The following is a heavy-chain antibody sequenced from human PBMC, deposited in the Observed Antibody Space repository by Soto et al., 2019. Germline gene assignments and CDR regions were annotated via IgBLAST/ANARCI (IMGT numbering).Heavy chain of an antibody. Sequence: QLHLVQSGAVVKKPGASVTVSCSASGYPVTAYYMHWVRQAPGRGLEWMGGINPATGAAKYTQTFRGGVTMPRDTSTSTVFMELGGLTSEDPAVFYCARGGGVGVAGSAAFDMWGQGTLVTVSS. V-gene: IGHV1-2*02. CDR1: GYPVTAYY. J-gene: IGHJ3*02. CDR2: INPATGAA. CDR3: ARGGGVGVAGSAAFDM. D-gene: IGHD3-3*01.